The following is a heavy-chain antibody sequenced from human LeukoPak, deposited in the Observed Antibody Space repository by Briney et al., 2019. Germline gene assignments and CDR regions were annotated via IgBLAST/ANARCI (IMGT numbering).Heavy chain of an antibody. CDR3: AKDPSDIGYFDC. Sequence: GGSLRLSCAASGFTFSSYGMHWVRQAPGKGLEWVAVISYDGSDKYYADSVKGRFTISRDNSKNTLYLQLNSLRAEDTAVYYCAKDPSDIGYFDCWGQGTLVTVSS. V-gene: IGHV3-30*18. CDR1: GFTFSSYG. CDR2: ISYDGSDK. J-gene: IGHJ4*02. D-gene: IGHD5-12*01.